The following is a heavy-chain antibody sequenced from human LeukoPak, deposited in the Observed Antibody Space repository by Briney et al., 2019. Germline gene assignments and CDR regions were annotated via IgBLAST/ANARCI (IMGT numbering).Heavy chain of an antibody. CDR3: ARPPGIAVAWFDP. D-gene: IGHD6-19*01. J-gene: IGHJ5*02. V-gene: IGHV4-39*01. Sequence: PSETLSLTCTVSGGSISSSSYNWGWIRQPPGKGLEWLGSIDYSGSTYYNPSLKSRVTISVDTSKNQFSLKLSSVTAADTAVYYCARPPGIAVAWFDPWGQGTLVTVSS. CDR1: GGSISSSSYN. CDR2: IDYSGST.